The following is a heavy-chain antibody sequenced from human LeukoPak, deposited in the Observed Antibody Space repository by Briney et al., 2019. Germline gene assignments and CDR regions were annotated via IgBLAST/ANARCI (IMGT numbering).Heavy chain of an antibody. Sequence: SGGSLRLSCAASGFSFISYGMHWLRQAPGKGLEWVGVISDDGRRKDYADSVKGRFTISRDNSKDTLYLQMNSLRAEDTAVYYCAKRPSDYGDYVSYFDYWGQGTLVTVSS. CDR3: AKRPSDYGDYVSYFDY. J-gene: IGHJ4*02. V-gene: IGHV3-30*18. D-gene: IGHD4-17*01. CDR1: GFSFISYG. CDR2: ISDDGRRK.